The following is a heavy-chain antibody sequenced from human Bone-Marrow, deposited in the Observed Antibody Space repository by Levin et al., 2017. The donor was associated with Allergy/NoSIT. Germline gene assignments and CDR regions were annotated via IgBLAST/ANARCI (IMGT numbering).Heavy chain of an antibody. CDR2: ISYDGSII. Sequence: TGESLKISCAASGFTFSNYDIHWVRQAPGKGLEWVAVISYDGSIIYYAESVKGRFTISRDNSENTVYLQMNSLRLEDTAVYYCAKKSGPFTPVAPFDCWGQGTLVTVSS. J-gene: IGHJ4*02. D-gene: IGHD2-2*01. CDR1: GFTFSNYD. CDR3: AKKSGPFTPVAPFDC. V-gene: IGHV3-30*18.